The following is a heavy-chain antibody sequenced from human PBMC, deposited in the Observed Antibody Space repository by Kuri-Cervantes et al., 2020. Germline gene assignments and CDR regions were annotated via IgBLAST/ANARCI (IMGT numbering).Heavy chain of an antibody. CDR1: GGSFSGYY. CDR3: ARDRWTKGGGFDY. CDR2: INHSGST. D-gene: IGHD2-15*01. J-gene: IGHJ4*02. V-gene: IGHV4-34*01. Sequence: WESLCLSCTVYGGSFSGYYWSWIRQPPGKGLEWIGEINHSGSTNYTPSLKSRITISVDTSKNQFSLKLSSVTAADTAVYYCARDRWTKGGGFDYWGQGTLVTVSS.